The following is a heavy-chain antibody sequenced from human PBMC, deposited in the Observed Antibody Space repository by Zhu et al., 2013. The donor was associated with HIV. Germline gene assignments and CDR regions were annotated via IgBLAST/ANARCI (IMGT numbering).Heavy chain of an antibody. V-gene: IGHV1-2*02. CDR1: GYTFTDYY. D-gene: IGHD1-1*01. CDR2: INPNSGGT. CDR3: ARGGTADY. Sequence: VQLVQSGAEVKKPGASVKVFCKASGYTFTDYYMHWVRQAPGQGLEWMGWINPNSGGTKYAQKFQGRVTMTRDTSINTAYMELSRLRSDDTAIYYCARGGTADYWGQGTLVTVSS. J-gene: IGHJ4*02.